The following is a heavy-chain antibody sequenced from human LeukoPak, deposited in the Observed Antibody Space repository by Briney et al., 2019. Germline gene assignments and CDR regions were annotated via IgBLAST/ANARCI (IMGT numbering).Heavy chain of an antibody. CDR2: ISVSGGST. V-gene: IGHV3-23*01. CDR1: GFTFSSYA. Sequence: PGGSLRLSCAASGFTFSSYAMHWVRQAPGKGLEWVSAISVSGGSTYYADSVKGRFTISRDNSKNTPYLQMTSLRAEDTAVYYCARGRYDSSGSYSLFDYWGQGTLVTVSS. CDR3: ARGRYDSSGSYSLFDY. J-gene: IGHJ4*02. D-gene: IGHD3-22*01.